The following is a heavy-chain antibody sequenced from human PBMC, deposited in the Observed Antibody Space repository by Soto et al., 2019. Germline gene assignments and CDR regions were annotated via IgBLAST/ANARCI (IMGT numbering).Heavy chain of an antibody. CDR3: AKTMSRLGGYDLTSLAP. Sequence: EVHLLESGGNLVQPGMSLRLSCAASGFIFSDYAMTWVRQAPGKGLEWVSTISGTRGRHRNTFYTASVKGRFTVTRDNSKNKLFLEMNSLRGEDTAVYYCAKTMSRLGGYDLTSLAPWGQGTLVTVSS. V-gene: IGHV3-23*01. CDR1: GFIFSDYA. D-gene: IGHD5-12*01. CDR2: ISGTRGRHRNT. J-gene: IGHJ5*02.